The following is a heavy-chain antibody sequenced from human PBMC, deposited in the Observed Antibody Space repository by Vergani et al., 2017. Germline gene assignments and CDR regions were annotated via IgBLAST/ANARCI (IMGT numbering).Heavy chain of an antibody. CDR1: GYTFTSYY. J-gene: IGHJ1*01. V-gene: IGHV1-46*01. Sequence: QVQLVQSGAEVKKSGASVKVSCKASGYTFTSYYMHWVRQAPGQGLEWMGIINPSGGSTSYAQKFQGRVTMTRDTSTSTVYMELSSLRSEDTAVYYCARDGGDFWSGYYPLHWGQGTLVTVSS. D-gene: IGHD3-3*01. CDR3: ARDGGDFWSGYYPLH. CDR2: INPSGGST.